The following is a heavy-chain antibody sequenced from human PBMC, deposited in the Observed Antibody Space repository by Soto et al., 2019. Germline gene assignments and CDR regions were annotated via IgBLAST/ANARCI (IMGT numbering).Heavy chain of an antibody. D-gene: IGHD6-13*01. CDR1: GGSISSYY. Sequence: QVQLQESGPGLVKPSETLSLTCTVSGGSISSYYWSWIRQPPGKGLEWIGYSYYSGSTNYNPSLRSRVPIAVDTSKNQFSLKLSSVTAADTAVYYCARGDGSSSWSPLDYWGQGTLVTVSS. CDR3: ARGDGSSSWSPLDY. V-gene: IGHV4-59*01. J-gene: IGHJ4*02. CDR2: SYYSGST.